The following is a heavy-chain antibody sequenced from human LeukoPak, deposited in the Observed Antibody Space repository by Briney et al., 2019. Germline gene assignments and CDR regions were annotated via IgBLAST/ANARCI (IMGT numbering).Heavy chain of an antibody. J-gene: IGHJ4*02. CDR1: GFTFDDYG. V-gene: IGHV3-23*01. D-gene: IGHD5-18*01. Sequence: PGGSLRLSCAASGFTFDDYGMSWVRQAPGKGLEWVSAISGSGVSTYYADSVKGRFTISRDNSKNTLYLQMNSLRAEDTAVYYCAKEYGYTYGEFDYWGQGTLVTVSS. CDR3: AKEYGYTYGEFDY. CDR2: ISGSGVST.